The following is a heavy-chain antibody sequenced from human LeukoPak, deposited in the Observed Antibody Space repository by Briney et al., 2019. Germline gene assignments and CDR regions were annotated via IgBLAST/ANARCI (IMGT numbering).Heavy chain of an antibody. V-gene: IGHV3-23*01. CDR2: ISGSGGST. CDR3: ARPLYSYGSHFDY. Sequence: GGSLRLSCAASGFTFSSYAMSWVRQAPGKGLEWVSAISGSGGSTYYADSVKGRFTISRDNSKNTLYLQMNSLRAEDTAVYYCARPLYSYGSHFDYWGQGTLVTVSS. CDR1: GFTFSSYA. D-gene: IGHD5-18*01. J-gene: IGHJ4*02.